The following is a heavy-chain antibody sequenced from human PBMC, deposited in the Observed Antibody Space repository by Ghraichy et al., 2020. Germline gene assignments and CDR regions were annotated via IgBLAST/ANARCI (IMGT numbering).Heavy chain of an antibody. D-gene: IGHD6-6*01. CDR2: IYTSGST. CDR1: GGSISSGNYY. J-gene: IGHJ3*02. Sequence: SETLSLTCTVSGGSISSGNYYWSWIRQPAGKGLEWIGRIYTSGSTNYNPSLKSRVTISADTSKNQFSLNLSSVTAADTAVYYCARSPILGSSSVAFHIWGQGTMVTVSS. V-gene: IGHV4-61*02. CDR3: ARSPILGSSSVAFHI.